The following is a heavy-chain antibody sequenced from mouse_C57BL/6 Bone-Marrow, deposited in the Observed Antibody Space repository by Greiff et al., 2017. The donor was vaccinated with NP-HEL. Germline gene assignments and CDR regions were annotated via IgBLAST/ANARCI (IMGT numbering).Heavy chain of an antibody. J-gene: IGHJ4*01. CDR2: IYPGSGST. Sequence: QVQLQQPGAELVKPGASVKMSCKASGYTFTSYWITWVKQRPGQGLEWIGDIYPGSGSTNYNEKFKSKATLTVDTSSRTAYMQLSSLTSEDSAVYYCASRNSNYNYAMDYWGQGTSVTVSS. CDR1: GYTFTSYW. V-gene: IGHV1-55*01. CDR3: ASRNSNYNYAMDY. D-gene: IGHD2-5*01.